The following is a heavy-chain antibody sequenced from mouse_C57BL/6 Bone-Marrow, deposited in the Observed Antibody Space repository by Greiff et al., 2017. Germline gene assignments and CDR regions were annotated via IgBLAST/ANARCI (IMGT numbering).Heavy chain of an antibody. Sequence: EVNVVESGGGLVQPGGSMKLSCAASGFTFSDAWMDWVRQSPEKGLEWVAEIRNKANNHATYYAESVKGRFTISRDDSKSSVYLQMNSLRAEDTGIYYCTGTGTAWFAYWGQGTLVTVSA. V-gene: IGHV6-6*01. CDR3: TGTGTAWFAY. J-gene: IGHJ3*01. CDR1: GFTFSDAW. CDR2: IRNKANNHAT. D-gene: IGHD4-1*01.